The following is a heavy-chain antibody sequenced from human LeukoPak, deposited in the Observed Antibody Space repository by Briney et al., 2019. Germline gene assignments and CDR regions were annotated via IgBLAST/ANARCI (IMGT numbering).Heavy chain of an antibody. CDR3: AREASTYYDFWSGYPRNWFDP. J-gene: IGHJ5*02. Sequence: GSLRLSCAASGFTFSSYSMNWVRQAPGKGLEWIGEINHSGSTNYNPSLKSRVTISVDTSKNQFSLKLSSVTAADTAVYYCAREASTYYDFWSGYPRNWFDPWGQGTLVTVAS. CDR1: GFTFSSYS. V-gene: IGHV4-34*08. CDR2: INHSGST. D-gene: IGHD3-3*01.